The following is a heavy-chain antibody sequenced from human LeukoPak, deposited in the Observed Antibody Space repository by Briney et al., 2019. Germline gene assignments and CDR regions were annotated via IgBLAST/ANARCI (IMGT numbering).Heavy chain of an antibody. D-gene: IGHD5-12*01. Sequence: SETLSLTCTVSGGSISSGVSSWSWIRQHPGKGLEWIAYIYYSGSSSYNPSLKSRVTISVDTSKNQFSLKLSSVTAADTAVYYCARDYRFDSGYDLLDAFDVWGRGTMVSVSS. J-gene: IGHJ3*01. CDR1: GGSISSGVSS. V-gene: IGHV4-31*03. CDR2: IYYSGSS. CDR3: ARDYRFDSGYDLLDAFDV.